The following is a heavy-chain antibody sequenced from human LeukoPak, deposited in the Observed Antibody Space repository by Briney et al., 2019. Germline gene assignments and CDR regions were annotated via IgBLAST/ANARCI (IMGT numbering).Heavy chain of an antibody. J-gene: IGHJ6*03. CDR2: IYYSGST. Sequence: PSETLSLTCTVSGGSISSYCWSWIRQPPGKGLEWIGYIYYSGSTNYNPSLKSRVTISVDTSKNQFSLKLSSVTAADTAVYYCARVRPLYCGDGSCHPVAYYYYYMDVWGKGTTVTVSS. CDR1: GGSISSYC. D-gene: IGHD2-15*01. V-gene: IGHV4-59*01. CDR3: ARVRPLYCGDGSCHPVAYYYYYMDV.